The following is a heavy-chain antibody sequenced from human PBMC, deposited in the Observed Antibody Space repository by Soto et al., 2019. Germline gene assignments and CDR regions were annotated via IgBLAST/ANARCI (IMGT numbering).Heavy chain of an antibody. V-gene: IGHV5-51*01. CDR1: GYRFSTFW. CDR2: IYPGDSDT. J-gene: IGHJ5*02. CDR3: ARRGSYYVWFDP. D-gene: IGHD1-26*01. Sequence: GESLKISCKGSGYRFSTFWIGWVRQMPGKGLEWVAIIYPGDSDTRYSPSFQGQVTISADKSISTAYLQWSSLRASDTAMYYCARRGSYYVWFDPWGQGTLVTVSS.